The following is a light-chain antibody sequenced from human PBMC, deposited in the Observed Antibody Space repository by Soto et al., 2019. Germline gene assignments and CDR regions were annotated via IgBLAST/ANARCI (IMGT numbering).Light chain of an antibody. CDR1: QSINTY. J-gene: IGKJ2*01. V-gene: IGKV1-39*01. Sequence: IQMTQSPSSLSASVGDRVTITCRASQSINTYLNWYQQKPGQAPKLLIYAASNLQSGVPSRFSGGGFGTDFTLTISSLQPEDFATYHCQQSYSTPHTFGQGTKLEIK. CDR2: AAS. CDR3: QQSYSTPHT.